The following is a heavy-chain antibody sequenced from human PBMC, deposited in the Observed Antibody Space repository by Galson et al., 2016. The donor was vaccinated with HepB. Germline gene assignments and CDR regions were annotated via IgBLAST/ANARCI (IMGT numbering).Heavy chain of an antibody. CDR3: ALGRAAHGV. J-gene: IGHJ4*02. D-gene: IGHD1-26*01. CDR1: GFTFSTYA. Sequence: SLRLSCAGSGFTFSTYALSWVRQTPGKGLEWVSHISCAGDDKSYIETVRGRFTVTRDNSKNTVYLQMNSLRIDNAAVYYCALGRAAHGVWGQGTLVAASS. V-gene: IGHV3-23*01. CDR2: ISCAGDDK.